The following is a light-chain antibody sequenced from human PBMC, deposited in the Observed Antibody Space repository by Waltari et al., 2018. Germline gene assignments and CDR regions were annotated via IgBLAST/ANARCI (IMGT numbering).Light chain of an antibody. V-gene: IGKV1-5*01. J-gene: IGKJ1*01. Sequence: DIQMTQSPSTLSASVGDRVTITCRASQSVTRYLAWYQQKPGKAPKVLIWDVPSLERGVPSRFSGSGSGTEFTLTISSLQPDDFATYYCQQYDRYSAWTFGQGTKVEIK. CDR1: QSVTRY. CDR2: DVP. CDR3: QQYDRYSAWT.